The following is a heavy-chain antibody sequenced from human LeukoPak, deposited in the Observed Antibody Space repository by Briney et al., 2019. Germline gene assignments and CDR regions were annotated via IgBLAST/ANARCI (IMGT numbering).Heavy chain of an antibody. Sequence: GGSLRLSCAASGFSFSSYGMHWVRQAPGKGLEWVAVISYDGSNKYYADSVKSRFTISRDNSKNTLYLQMNSLRAEDTAVYYCARDHGSGGTEADYWGQGTLVTVSS. CDR2: ISYDGSNK. V-gene: IGHV3-30*03. CDR3: ARDHGSGGTEADY. J-gene: IGHJ4*02. CDR1: GFSFSSYG. D-gene: IGHD3-10*01.